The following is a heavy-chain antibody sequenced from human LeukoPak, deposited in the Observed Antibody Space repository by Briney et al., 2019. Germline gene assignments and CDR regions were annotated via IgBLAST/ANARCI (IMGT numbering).Heavy chain of an antibody. D-gene: IGHD2-21*02. Sequence: GGSLRLSCAASGFTFSSYWMSWVRQAPGKGLEWVANIKQDGSEKYYVDSVKGRFTISRDNAKNSLYLQMNSLRAEDTAVYYCARDCGGDCWNAFDIWGQGTMVTVSS. J-gene: IGHJ3*02. V-gene: IGHV3-7*01. CDR2: IKQDGSEK. CDR1: GFTFSSYW. CDR3: ARDCGGDCWNAFDI.